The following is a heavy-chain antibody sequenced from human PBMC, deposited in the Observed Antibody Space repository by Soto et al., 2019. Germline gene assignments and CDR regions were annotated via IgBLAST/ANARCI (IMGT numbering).Heavy chain of an antibody. CDR1: GFTFSSYA. J-gene: IGHJ4*02. CDR3: AKRGVSGSGSYFGGPFRD. CDR2: ISDSGGYT. D-gene: IGHD3-10*01. V-gene: IGHV3-23*01. Sequence: EVQLLESGGGVVQPGGSLRLSCAASGFTFSSYALSWVRQAPGQGLEWVSAISDSGGYTFYKDSVKGRFTISRDNSKNTLELQMNSLRAEDTALYYCAKRGVSGSGSYFGGPFRDWGQGTLVTVSS.